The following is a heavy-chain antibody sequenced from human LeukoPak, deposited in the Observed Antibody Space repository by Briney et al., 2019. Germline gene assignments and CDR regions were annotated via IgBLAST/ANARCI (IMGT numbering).Heavy chain of an antibody. CDR3: VSLGYSSSSVRY. D-gene: IGHD6-6*01. CDR2: ISCDGGNK. CDR1: GFTFSRSA. Sequence: PGRSLRLSCAASGFTFSRSAMHWVRQAPGKGLEWVAIISCDGGNKYYTDSVKGRFTISRDNSKNTLYLQMNSLRAEDTAVYFCVSLGYSSSSVRYWGQGTLVTVSS. V-gene: IGHV3-30*04. J-gene: IGHJ4*02.